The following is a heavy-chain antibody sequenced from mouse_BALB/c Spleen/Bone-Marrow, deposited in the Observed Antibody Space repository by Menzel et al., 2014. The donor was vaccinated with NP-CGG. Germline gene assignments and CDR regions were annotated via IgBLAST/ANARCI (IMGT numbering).Heavy chain of an antibody. Sequence: EVKLEESGGGLVQPKGSLRLSCAAPGFTFNANAMNWVRQAPGKGLEWAARIRRESNNYATYYADSVKDRFTISRDDSQSMLYMQMNNLKTEDTAMYYCGGYPFAYWGQGTLVTVSA. CDR3: GGYPFAY. CDR2: IRRESNNYAT. J-gene: IGHJ3*01. V-gene: IGHV10S3*01. CDR1: GFTFNANA. D-gene: IGHD2-2*01.